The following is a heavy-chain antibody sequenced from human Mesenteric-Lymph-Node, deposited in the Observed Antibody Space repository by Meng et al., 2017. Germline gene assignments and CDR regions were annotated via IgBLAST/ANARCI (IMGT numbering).Heavy chain of an antibody. J-gene: IGHJ4*02. CDR1: GFTFSSYA. D-gene: IGHD3-9*01. Sequence: GESLKISCAASGFTFSSYAMSWVRQAPGKGLEWVSAISGSGGSTYYADSVKSRFTISRDNSKNTLFLQMNSLRAEDTAVYYCVRGSIDWYLDYWGQGTLVTVSS. CDR2: ISGSGGST. CDR3: VRGSIDWYLDY. V-gene: IGHV3-23*01.